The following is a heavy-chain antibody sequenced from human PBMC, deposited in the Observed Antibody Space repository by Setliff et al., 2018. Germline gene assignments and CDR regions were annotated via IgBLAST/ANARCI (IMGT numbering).Heavy chain of an antibody. CDR3: ARGKAYYDSSGYYLGCAFDI. J-gene: IGHJ3*02. D-gene: IGHD3-22*01. CDR2: IYTSGST. CDR1: GGSISSGIYY. V-gene: IGHV4-61*09. Sequence: SETLSLTCTVSGGSISSGIYYWSWIRQPAGKGLEWIGHIYTSGSTNYNPSLKSRVTISVDTSKNQFSLKLSSVTAADTAVYYCARGKAYYDSSGYYLGCAFDIWGQGTMVTVSS.